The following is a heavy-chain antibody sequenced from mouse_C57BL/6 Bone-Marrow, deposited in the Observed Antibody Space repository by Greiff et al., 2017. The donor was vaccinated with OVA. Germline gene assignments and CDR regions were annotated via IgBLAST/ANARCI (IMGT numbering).Heavy chain of an antibody. Sequence: EVKVEESEGGLVQPGSSMKLSCTASEFTFRDYYMAWVRQAPEKGLEWVATINYDGSSTYYLDSLKSRFIISRDNAKNILYLQMSSLKSEDTATYYCARGHYGSSPFDYWGQGTTLTVSA. CDR2: INYDGSST. D-gene: IGHD1-1*01. V-gene: IGHV5-16*01. CDR3: ARGHYGSSPFDY. CDR1: EFTFRDYY. J-gene: IGHJ2*01.